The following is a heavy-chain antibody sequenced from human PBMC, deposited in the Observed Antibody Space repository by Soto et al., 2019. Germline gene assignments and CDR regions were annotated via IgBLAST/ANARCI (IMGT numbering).Heavy chain of an antibody. CDR2: ISYDGSNK. CDR1: GFSFSTYG. Sequence: GGSLRLSCAASGFSFSTYGMHWVRQAPGKGLEWVAVISYDGSNKNHADTVKGRFTISRDNSKNTLYLQMNSLRAEDTAVYYCARGYDFWSGYYYPYGMDVWGQGTTVTISS. J-gene: IGHJ6*02. D-gene: IGHD3-3*01. V-gene: IGHV3-30*03. CDR3: ARGYDFWSGYYYPYGMDV.